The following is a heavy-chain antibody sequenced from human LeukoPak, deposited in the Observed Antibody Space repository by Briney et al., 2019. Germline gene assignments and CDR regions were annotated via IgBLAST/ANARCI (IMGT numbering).Heavy chain of an antibody. CDR1: GGSFSGYY. CDR2: INHSGST. V-gene: IGHV4-34*01. D-gene: IGHD3-3*01. J-gene: IGHJ6*03. Sequence: SETLSLTCAVYGGSFSGYYWSRIRQPPGKGLEWIGEINHSGSTNYNPSLKSRVTISIDTSKNQFSLKLSSVTAADTAVYYCARGSNHDFWSGYYNVAYHYMDVWDKGTTVTVSS. CDR3: ARGSNHDFWSGYYNVAYHYMDV.